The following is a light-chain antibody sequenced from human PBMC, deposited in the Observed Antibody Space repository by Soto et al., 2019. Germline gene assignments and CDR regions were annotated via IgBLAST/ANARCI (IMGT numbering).Light chain of an antibody. V-gene: IGKV3-15*01. J-gene: IGKJ5*01. CDR1: QSVGSN. CDR3: QQYGSSPPIT. Sequence: EIVMTQSPATLSVSPWERATLSCRASQSVGSNLAWYQQKPGQAPRLLIYDASTRATGIPARFSGSGSGTEFTLTISRLEPEDFAVYYCQQYGSSPPITFGQGTR. CDR2: DAS.